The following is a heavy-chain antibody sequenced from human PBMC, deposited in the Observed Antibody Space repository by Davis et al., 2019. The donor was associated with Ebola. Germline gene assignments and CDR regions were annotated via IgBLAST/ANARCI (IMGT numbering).Heavy chain of an antibody. CDR3: ARGHNYGFEY. CDR1: GYTFTGYY. CDR2: VNPNSGGT. J-gene: IGHJ4*02. V-gene: IGHV1-2*06. Sequence: ASVKVSCKASGYTFTGYYIHWVRQAPRQGLEWMGRVNPNSGGTNYAQKFQGRVTMTRDTSISTAYMELSRLRSDDTAVYYCARGHNYGFEYWGQGTLVNVSS. D-gene: IGHD5-18*01.